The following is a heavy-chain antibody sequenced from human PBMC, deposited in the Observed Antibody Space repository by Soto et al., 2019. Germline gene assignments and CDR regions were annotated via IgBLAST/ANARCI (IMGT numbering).Heavy chain of an antibody. D-gene: IGHD6-6*01. J-gene: IGHJ6*03. CDR1: GGSISSYY. V-gene: IGHV4-59*08. CDR2: IYYSGST. CDR3: ARHRYSTSPLQTPNHYSRAV. Sequence: SETLSLTCTVSGGSISSYYWSWIRQPPGKGLEWIGYIYYSGSTNYNPSLKSRVTISVDTSKNQFSLKLGSVTAADTAVYYCARHRYSTSPLQTPNHYSRAVGAKGTTAPVPS.